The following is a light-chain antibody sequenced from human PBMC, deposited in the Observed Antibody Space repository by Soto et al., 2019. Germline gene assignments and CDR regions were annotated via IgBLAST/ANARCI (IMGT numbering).Light chain of an antibody. CDR2: CAS. CDR3: QQYGGTPYT. Sequence: EIVLTQSPGTLSLSPGERVTISCRASQSVRSNYLAWHQQQPGQAHRLLIYCASLRATGNPDRFSGNGSGTDFTLTISGLEPEEFAAYSCQQYGGTPYTFGQETKLEIK. CDR1: QSVRSNY. V-gene: IGKV3-20*01. J-gene: IGKJ2*01.